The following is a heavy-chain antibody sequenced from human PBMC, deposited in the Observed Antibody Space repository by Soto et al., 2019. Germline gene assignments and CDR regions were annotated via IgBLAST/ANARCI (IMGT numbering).Heavy chain of an antibody. CDR2: IIPIFGRP. CDR3: ARSPGITGNGASQYAMDV. Sequence: QVQLVQSGSEVRKPGSSVRVSCKTSADTFNTFAISWVRQAPGQGLEWMGGIIPIFGRPDYAQQFPGRVTISADESTRTIYLEVISLRSEDTAVYYCARSPGITGNGASQYAMDVWGQGTTVTVSS. CDR1: ADTFNTFA. D-gene: IGHD1-20*01. J-gene: IGHJ6*02. V-gene: IGHV1-69*01.